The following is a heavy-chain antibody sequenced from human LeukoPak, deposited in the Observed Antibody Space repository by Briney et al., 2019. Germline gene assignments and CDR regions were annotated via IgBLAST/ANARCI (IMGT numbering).Heavy chain of an antibody. J-gene: IGHJ4*02. CDR3: AKDARVYSGSYSEFDY. CDR2: ISGSGGST. CDR1: GFTFSSYA. V-gene: IGHV3-23*01. D-gene: IGHD1-26*01. Sequence: GGSLRLSCAASGFTFSSYAMSWVRQAPGKRLEWVSAISGSGGSTYYADSVKGRFTISRDNSKNTLYLQMNSLRAEDTAVYYCAKDARVYSGSYSEFDYWGQGTLVTVSS.